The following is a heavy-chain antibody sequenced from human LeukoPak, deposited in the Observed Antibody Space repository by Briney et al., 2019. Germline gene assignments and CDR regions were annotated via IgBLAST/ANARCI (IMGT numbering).Heavy chain of an antibody. CDR2: IYTSGST. Sequence: SETLSLTCTVSGGSISSYYWSWIRQPAGKGLEWIGRIYTSGSTNYNPSLKSRVTMSVDTSKNQFSLKLSSVTAADTAVYYCARDFRTQGISTKYYFDYWGQGTLVTVSS. V-gene: IGHV4-4*07. CDR1: GGSISSYY. J-gene: IGHJ4*02. D-gene: IGHD2-2*01. CDR3: ARDFRTQGISTKYYFDY.